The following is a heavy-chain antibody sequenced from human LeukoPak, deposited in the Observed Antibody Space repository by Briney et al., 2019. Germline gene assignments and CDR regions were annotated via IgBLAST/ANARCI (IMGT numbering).Heavy chain of an antibody. Sequence: GGSLRLSCAASGFTFSSYSMNWVRQAPGKGLEWVSSISSSSSYIYYADSVKGRFTISRDNAKNSLYLQMNSLRAEDTAVYYCARAAVRSQRQYYFDYWGQGTLVTVSS. CDR2: ISSSSSYI. V-gene: IGHV3-21*01. CDR1: GFTFSSYS. CDR3: ARAAVRSQRQYYFDY. D-gene: IGHD4-17*01. J-gene: IGHJ4*02.